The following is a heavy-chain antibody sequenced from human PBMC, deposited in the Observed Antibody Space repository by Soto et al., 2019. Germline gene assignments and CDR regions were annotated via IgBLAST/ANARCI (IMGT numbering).Heavy chain of an antibody. CDR2: IIPIFGTA. V-gene: IGHV1-69*01. J-gene: IGHJ6*02. CDR3: ARVPITMVRGVIRWNYYYGMDV. Sequence: QVQLVQSGAEVKKPGSSVKVSCKASGGTFSSYAISWVRQAPGQGLEWMGGIIPIFGTANYAQKFQGRVTITADESTSTAYMELSSLRSEDTAVYYCARVPITMVRGVIRWNYYYGMDVWGQGTTVTVSS. CDR1: GGTFSSYA. D-gene: IGHD3-10*01.